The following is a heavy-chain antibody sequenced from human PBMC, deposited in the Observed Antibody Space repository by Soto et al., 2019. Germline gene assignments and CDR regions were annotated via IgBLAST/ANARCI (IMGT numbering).Heavy chain of an antibody. Sequence: GGSLRLCCAASGFTVSSNYMSWVRQAPGKGLEWVSVIYSGGSTYYADSVKGRFTISRDNSKNTLYLQMNSLRAEDTAVYYCAREDGYRGGDAFDIWGQGTMVTVSS. CDR1: GFTVSSNY. CDR2: IYSGGST. CDR3: AREDGYRGGDAFDI. J-gene: IGHJ3*02. V-gene: IGHV3-66*01. D-gene: IGHD5-12*01.